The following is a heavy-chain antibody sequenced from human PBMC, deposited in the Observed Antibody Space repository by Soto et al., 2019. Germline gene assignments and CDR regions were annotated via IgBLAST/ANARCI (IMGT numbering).Heavy chain of an antibody. J-gene: IGHJ4*02. CDR3: ARFWRNYFDY. Sequence: KPSETLSRTCAVSGDSMSGFYWSWIRQTPGKGLEWIGYINYVGRTSYYSPSLQSQVTISLDSSKNQFSLILSSVTAADTAVYFCARFWRNYFDYWGQGTQVTVS. D-gene: IGHD3-3*01. CDR1: GDSMSGFY. CDR2: INYVGRTS. V-gene: IGHV4-59*01.